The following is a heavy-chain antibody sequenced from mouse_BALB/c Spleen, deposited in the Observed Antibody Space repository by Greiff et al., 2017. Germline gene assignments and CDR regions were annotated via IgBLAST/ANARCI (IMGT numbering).Heavy chain of an antibody. J-gene: IGHJ4*01. Sequence: EVKLVESGGGLVQPGGSLKLSCAASGFTFSSYTMSWVRQTPEKRLEWVAYISNGGGSTYYPDTVKGRFTISRDNAKNTLYMQMSSLKSEDPAMNYCARGGNYRYDERAMDYWGQGTSVTVSS. V-gene: IGHV5-12-2*01. CDR3: ARGGNYRYDERAMDY. CDR1: GFTFSSYT. D-gene: IGHD2-14*01. CDR2: ISNGGGST.